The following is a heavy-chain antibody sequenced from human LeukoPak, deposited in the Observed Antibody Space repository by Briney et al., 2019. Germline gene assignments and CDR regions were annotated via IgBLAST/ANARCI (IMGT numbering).Heavy chain of an antibody. CDR3: ARELLWFGELRGYFDY. CDR2: IYTSGST. D-gene: IGHD3-10*01. V-gene: IGHV4-61*02. J-gene: IGHJ4*02. CDR1: GGSISSGSYY. Sequence: PSETLSLTCTVSGGSISSGSYYWSWIRQPAGKGLVWIGRIYTSGSTNYNPSLKSRVTISVDTSKNQFSLKLCSVTAADTAVYYCARELLWFGELRGYFDYWGQGTLVTVSS.